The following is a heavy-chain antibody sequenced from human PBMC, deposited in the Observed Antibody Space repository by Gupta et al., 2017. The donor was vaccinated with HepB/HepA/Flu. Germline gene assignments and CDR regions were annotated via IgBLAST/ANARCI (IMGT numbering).Heavy chain of an antibody. CDR3: ERDAFGERGD. D-gene: IGHD3-10*01. J-gene: IGHJ4*02. V-gene: IGHV3-74*01. CDR2: INRDGSRV. CDR1: EFTFSNYW. Sequence: EAQVEESGGGEVQPGGSLRLSCVASEFTFSNYWMHWFRQATGKGLGWVSRINRDGSRVDYADSVNGRFSISRDNDKKTMYLQMNSLRVEDAAFYYCERDAFGERGDWGQGVLGSVSS.